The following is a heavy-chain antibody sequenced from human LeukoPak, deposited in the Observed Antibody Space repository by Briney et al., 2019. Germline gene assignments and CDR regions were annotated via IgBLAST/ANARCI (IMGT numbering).Heavy chain of an antibody. CDR3: ARPPYGGVDY. D-gene: IGHD4-23*01. J-gene: IGHJ4*02. V-gene: IGHV3-66*04. CDR1: GLTVSSY. Sequence: PGRSLRLSCAASGLTVSSYMSWVRQAPGKGLGWVSAIYSGGSIYYADSVKGRFTISRDKSKNTLYLQMNSLRAEDTAVYYCARPPYGGVDYWGQGTLVTVSS. CDR2: IYSGGSI.